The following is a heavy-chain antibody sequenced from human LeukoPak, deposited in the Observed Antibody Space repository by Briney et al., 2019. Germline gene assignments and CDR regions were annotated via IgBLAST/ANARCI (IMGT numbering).Heavy chain of an antibody. J-gene: IGHJ4*02. CDR1: GGTFSSYA. CDR3: ARDPLPNYDSSGYYYVRGVFFDY. D-gene: IGHD3-22*01. Sequence: VASVKVSCKASGGTFSSYAISWVRQAPGQGLEWMGGIIPIFGTANYAQKFQGRVTITADESTSTAYMELSSLRSEDTAVYYCARDPLPNYDSSGYYYVRGVFFDYWGQGTLVTVSS. CDR2: IIPIFGTA. V-gene: IGHV1-69*13.